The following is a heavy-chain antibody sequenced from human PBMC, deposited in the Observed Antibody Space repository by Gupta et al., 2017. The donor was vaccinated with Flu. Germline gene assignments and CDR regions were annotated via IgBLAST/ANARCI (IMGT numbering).Heavy chain of an antibody. CDR1: GGSISSYY. CDR2: IFASGNT. CDR3: AGSRMQTSGTKNGCEP. V-gene: IGHV4-4*07. Sequence: GGSISSYYWSWIRQPAGKGLEWIGRIFASGNTNYNPSLESRVTMSVDTSKNQFSLKVTSVNVADTAVYYWAGSRMQTSGTKNGCEPWVQGTLVTVSS. J-gene: IGHJ5*01. D-gene: IGHD3-10*01.